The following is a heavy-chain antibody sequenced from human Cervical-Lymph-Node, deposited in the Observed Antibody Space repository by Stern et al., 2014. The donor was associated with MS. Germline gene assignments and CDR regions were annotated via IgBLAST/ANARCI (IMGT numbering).Heavy chain of an antibody. Sequence: QVQLQESGPGLVKPSETLSLTCTVSGDSITSSSYYWGWIRQPPGKGLEWIGTIYYSGSTYYNPSFKSRVTMSVDTSKNKFSLNLSPVTAADTAVYYCARSFPHYDILAGNRDINFDSWGQGTLVTVSS. J-gene: IGHJ4*02. V-gene: IGHV4-39*01. CDR3: ARSFPHYDILAGNRDINFDS. CDR1: GDSITSSSYY. D-gene: IGHD3-9*01. CDR2: IYYSGST.